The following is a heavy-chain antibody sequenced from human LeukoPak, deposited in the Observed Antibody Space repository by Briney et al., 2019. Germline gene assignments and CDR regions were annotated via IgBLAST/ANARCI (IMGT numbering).Heavy chain of an antibody. Sequence: SETLSLTCTVSGGSISSSSYYWGWIRQPPGKGLEWIGSIYYSGSTYYNPSLKSRVTISVDTSKNQVSLTLSSVTAADTAVYYCARRYCSGGSCYSERGAFDIWGQGTMVTVSS. D-gene: IGHD2-15*01. CDR3: ARRYCSGGSCYSERGAFDI. CDR2: IYYSGST. CDR1: GGSISSSSYY. V-gene: IGHV4-39*07. J-gene: IGHJ3*02.